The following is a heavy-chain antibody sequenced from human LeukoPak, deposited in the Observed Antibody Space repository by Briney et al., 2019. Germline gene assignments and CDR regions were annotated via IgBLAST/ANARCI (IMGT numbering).Heavy chain of an antibody. CDR3: ARMVGLVSDY. CDR2: TYYRSMWYS. Sequence: SQTLSLTCAISGDSVSSNSAAWNWIRQSPSRGLEWLGRTYYRSMWYSYYAASVKSRITINPDTSKNQFSLQLKSVTPEDTAVYYCARMVGLVSDYWGQGTLVTVSS. V-gene: IGHV6-1*01. J-gene: IGHJ4*02. CDR1: GDSVSSNSAA. D-gene: IGHD3-10*01.